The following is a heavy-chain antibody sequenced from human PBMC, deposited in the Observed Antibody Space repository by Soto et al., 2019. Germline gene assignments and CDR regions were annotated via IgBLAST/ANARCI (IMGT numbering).Heavy chain of an antibody. J-gene: IGHJ4*02. CDR3: ARDRARYFDY. CDR1: GGTFSSYA. D-gene: IGHD3-10*01. V-gene: IGHV1-69*01. Sequence: GAGGHVSCKASGGTFSSYAISWVRQAPGQGLEWMGGIIPIFGTANYAQKFQGRATITADESTSTAYMELSSLRSEDTAVYYCARDRARYFDYWGQGTLVTVSS. CDR2: IIPIFGTA.